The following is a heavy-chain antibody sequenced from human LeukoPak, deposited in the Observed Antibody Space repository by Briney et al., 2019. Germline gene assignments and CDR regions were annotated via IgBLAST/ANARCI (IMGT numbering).Heavy chain of an antibody. V-gene: IGHV3-64*01. CDR3: TRGPGYDYVWGTCRADY. CDR1: GFIFYSYA. J-gene: IGHJ4*02. CDR2: ITSSGSST. Sequence: PGGSLRLSCSASGFIFYSYAMHWVRQAPGRGLEYVAAITSSGSSTFHANSVKGRFTISRDNSKNTLYLQMGSLRPEDMAVYFCTRGPGYDYVWGTCRADYWGQGTLVTVSS. D-gene: IGHD3-16*02.